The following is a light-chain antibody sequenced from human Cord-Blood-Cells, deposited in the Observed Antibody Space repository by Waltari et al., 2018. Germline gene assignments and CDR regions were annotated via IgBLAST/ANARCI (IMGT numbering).Light chain of an antibody. V-gene: IGKV3-15*01. CDR3: QQYNNWPYT. Sequence: IVMTQSRATLSLSPGDRATLSCRASQSVSSNLAWYQQKPGQAPRVLIYGASTRATGIPARFSGSGSGTEFTLTISSLQSEDFAVYYCQQYNNWPYTFGQGTKLEIK. CDR2: GAS. CDR1: QSVSSN. J-gene: IGKJ2*01.